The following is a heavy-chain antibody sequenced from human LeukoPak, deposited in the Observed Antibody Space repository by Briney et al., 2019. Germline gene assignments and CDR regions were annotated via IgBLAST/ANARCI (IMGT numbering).Heavy chain of an antibody. Sequence: SETLSLTCTVSGGSISSSSYYWGWIRQPPGTGLEWIGSIYYSGSTYYNPSLESRVIISVDSSKNQFSLKLSSVTAADTAVYYCARRSYSSSSGAYYYYMDVWGKGTTVTVSS. V-gene: IGHV4-39*01. D-gene: IGHD6-6*01. J-gene: IGHJ6*03. CDR3: ARRSYSSSSGAYYYYMDV. CDR2: IYYSGST. CDR1: GGSISSSSYY.